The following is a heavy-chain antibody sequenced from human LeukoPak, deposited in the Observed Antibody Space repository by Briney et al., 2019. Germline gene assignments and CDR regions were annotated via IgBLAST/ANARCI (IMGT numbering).Heavy chain of an antibody. CDR1: EFTFSNYW. CDR2: INQDGSKT. Sequence: GGSLRLSCAASEFTFSNYWMTWVRQAQGKGLEWVANINQDGSKTYYADSVKGRFTISRDNAKNTLYLQLNSLRAEDTAVYYCARVGRDWYGGAFDIWGQRTMVTVSS. J-gene: IGHJ3*02. D-gene: IGHD6-19*01. CDR3: ARVGRDWYGGAFDI. V-gene: IGHV3-7*01.